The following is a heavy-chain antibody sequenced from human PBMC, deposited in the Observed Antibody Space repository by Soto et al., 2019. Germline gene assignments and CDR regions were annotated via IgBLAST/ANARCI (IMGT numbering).Heavy chain of an antibody. Sequence: EVQLVESGGGLVQPGRSLRLSCTTSGFTFRDFSMSWVRQGPGKGLEWVGFIRSEPYGATTEYAASVKDGFIIFIHDSKSLPYLELVSPKTRHTCVYCCTRNASRGRDYLGCWGQGILVTVSS. CDR3: TRNASRGRDYLGC. CDR1: GFTFRDFS. D-gene: IGHD3-22*01. V-gene: IGHV3-49*04. CDR2: IRSEPYGATT. J-gene: IGHJ4*01.